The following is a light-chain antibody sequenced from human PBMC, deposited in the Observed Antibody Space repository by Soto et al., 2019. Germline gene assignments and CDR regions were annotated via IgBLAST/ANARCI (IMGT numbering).Light chain of an antibody. Sequence: DIQMTQSPSSLSASVGDRVTITCRASQGISNYLAWYQQKPGKVPKLLIYAASTLQSGVPSRFSGSGSGTDFSLTIISLQPVDVATYYCQKCTSALSLTLGGGTKVELK. CDR2: AAS. J-gene: IGKJ4*01. CDR1: QGISNY. CDR3: QKCTSALSLT. V-gene: IGKV1-27*01.